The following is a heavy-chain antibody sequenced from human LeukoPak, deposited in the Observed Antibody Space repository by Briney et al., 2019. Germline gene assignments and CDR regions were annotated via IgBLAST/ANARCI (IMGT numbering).Heavy chain of an antibody. CDR2: INHSGST. Sequence: PSETLSLTCAVYGGSFSGYYWSWIRQPPGKGLEWIGEINHSGSTNYNPSLKNRVTISLDASKNQFSLKLSSVTVADTAVYYCARSFSGYYDSSGYSNYFDYWGQGTLVTVSS. V-gene: IGHV4-34*01. CDR3: ARSFSGYYDSSGYSNYFDY. CDR1: GGSFSGYY. J-gene: IGHJ4*02. D-gene: IGHD3-22*01.